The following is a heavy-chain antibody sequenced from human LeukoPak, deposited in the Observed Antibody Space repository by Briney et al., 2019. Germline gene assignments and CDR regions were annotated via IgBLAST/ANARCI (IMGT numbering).Heavy chain of an antibody. CDR2: IKQDGSKK. J-gene: IGHJ4*02. CDR3: TRVGYIDEGVDY. V-gene: IGHV3-7*04. D-gene: IGHD5-24*01. Sequence: GGSLRLSCVASGFPFSSYWMTWVRQAPGKGLEWVANIKQDGSKKSYVDSVKGRFTISRDNAKNSLYLQMNSLRAEDTAIYYCTRVGYIDEGVDYWGQGTLVTVSS. CDR1: GFPFSSYW.